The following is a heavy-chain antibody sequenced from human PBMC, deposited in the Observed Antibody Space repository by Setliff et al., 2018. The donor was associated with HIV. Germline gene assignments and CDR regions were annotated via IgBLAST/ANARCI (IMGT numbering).Heavy chain of an antibody. D-gene: IGHD3-22*01. Sequence: SETLSLTCTVSGGSISSGSYYWSWIRQPAGKGLEWIGRIYTSGSINYNPSLKSRVTISIDMSKNQFSLKLSYVTAADTAVYYCARADRSDFRERFKWFDPWGQGTLVTVSS. V-gene: IGHV4-61*02. CDR2: IYTSGSI. CDR1: GGSISSGSYY. CDR3: ARADRSDFRERFKWFDP. J-gene: IGHJ5*02.